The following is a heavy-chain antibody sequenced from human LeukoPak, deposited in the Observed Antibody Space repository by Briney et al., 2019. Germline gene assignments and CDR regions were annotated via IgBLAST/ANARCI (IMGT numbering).Heavy chain of an antibody. D-gene: IGHD5-12*01. V-gene: IGHV3-23*01. CDR1: GFTFSSYA. CDR2: ISGSGGST. J-gene: IGHJ6*02. Sequence: QPGGSLRLSCAASGFTFSSYAMSWVRQAPGKGLEWVSAISGSGGSTYYADSVKGRFTISRDNSENTLYLQMNSLRAEDTAVYYCAKEGYPVAWYYYYGMDVWGQGTTVTVSS. CDR3: AKEGYPVAWYYYYGMDV.